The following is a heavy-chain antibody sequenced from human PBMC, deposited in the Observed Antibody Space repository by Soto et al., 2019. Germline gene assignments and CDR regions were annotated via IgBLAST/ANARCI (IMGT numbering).Heavy chain of an antibody. Sequence: GGSLRLSCAASGFTFSSYWMHWVRQAPGKGLVWVSRINSDGSSTSYADSVKGRFTISRDNAKNTLYLQMNSLRAEDTAVYYCARDIVATSVRPNYILNWGQGTLVTVSS. CDR2: INSDGSST. CDR3: ARDIVATSVRPNYILN. V-gene: IGHV3-74*01. J-gene: IGHJ4*02. D-gene: IGHD5-12*01. CDR1: GFTFSSYW.